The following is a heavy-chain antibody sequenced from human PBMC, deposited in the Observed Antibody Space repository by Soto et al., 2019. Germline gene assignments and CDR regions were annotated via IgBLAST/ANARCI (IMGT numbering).Heavy chain of an antibody. J-gene: IGHJ6*02. V-gene: IGHV4-4*02. CDR3: ARGWGGYCTNGVCDGDYYGMDV. CDR1: GGSISSSNW. Sequence: SETLSLTCAVSGGSISSSNWWSWVRQPPGKGLEWIGEIYHSGSTNYNPSLKSRVTISVDKSKNQFSLKLSSVTAADTAVYYCARGWGGYCTNGVCDGDYYGMDVWGQGTTVT. D-gene: IGHD2-8*01. CDR2: IYHSGST.